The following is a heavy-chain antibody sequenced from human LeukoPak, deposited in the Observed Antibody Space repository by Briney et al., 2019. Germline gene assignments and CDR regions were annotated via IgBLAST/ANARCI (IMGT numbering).Heavy chain of an antibody. CDR1: GFTFSSYE. CDR2: ISSSGSTI. J-gene: IGHJ3*02. CDR3: ARGPPDVTYYYDSSGLTGIDAFDI. V-gene: IGHV3-48*03. Sequence: PGGSLRLSCAASGFTFSSYEMNWVRQAPGKGLEWVSYISSSGSTIYCADSVKGRFTISRDNAKNSLYLQMNSLRAEDTAVYYCARGPPDVTYYYDSSGLTGIDAFDIWGQGTMVTVSS. D-gene: IGHD3-22*01.